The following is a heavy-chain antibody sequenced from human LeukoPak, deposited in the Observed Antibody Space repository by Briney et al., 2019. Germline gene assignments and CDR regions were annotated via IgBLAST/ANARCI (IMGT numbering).Heavy chain of an antibody. CDR1: GFTFSNNA. CDR2: TSTSGGSA. V-gene: IGHV3-23*01. D-gene: IGHD1-26*01. J-gene: IGHJ4*02. CDR3: ARYSGSYYYPPAWDL. Sequence: PGGSLRLSCAASGFTFSNNAMSLVRQAPGKGLEWVSATSTSGGSAYYADSVKGRFTISRDNSKNTLYLQMDSLRADDTAVYYCARYSGSYYYPPAWDLWGQGTLVTVSS.